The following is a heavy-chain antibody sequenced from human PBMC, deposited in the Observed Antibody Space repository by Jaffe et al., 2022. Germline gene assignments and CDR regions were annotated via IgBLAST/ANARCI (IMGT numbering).Heavy chain of an antibody. CDR1: GGSISSSSYY. CDR3: AREGPGDIVVVPAAMPGDAYYYYYYMDV. D-gene: IGHD2-2*01. Sequence: QLQLQESGPGLVKPSETLSLTCTVSGGSISSSSYYWGWIRQPPGKGLEWIGSIYYSGSTYYNPSLKSRVTISVDTSKNQFSLKLSSVTAADTAVYYCAREGPGDIVVVPAAMPGDAYYYYYYMDVWGKGTTVTVSS. CDR2: IYYSGST. V-gene: IGHV4-39*02. J-gene: IGHJ6*03.